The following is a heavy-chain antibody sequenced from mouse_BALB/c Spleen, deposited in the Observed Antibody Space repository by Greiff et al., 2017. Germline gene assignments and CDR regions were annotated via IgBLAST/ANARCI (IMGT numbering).Heavy chain of an antibody. CDR1: GFSLTGYG. J-gene: IGHJ4*01. CDR2: IWGDGST. V-gene: IGHV2-6-7*01. D-gene: IGHD2-4*01. CDR3: ARDNDYDDGGHYYAMDY. Sequence: VQGVESGPGLVAPSQSLSITCTVSGFSLTGYGVNWVRQPPGKGLEWLGMIWGDGSTDYNSALKSRLSISKDNSKSQVFLKMNSLQTDDTARYYWARDNDYDDGGHYYAMDYWGQGTSVTVSS.